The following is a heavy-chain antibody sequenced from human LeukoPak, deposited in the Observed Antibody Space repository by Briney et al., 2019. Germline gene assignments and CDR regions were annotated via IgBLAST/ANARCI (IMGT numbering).Heavy chain of an antibody. J-gene: IGHJ4*02. CDR3: ARQYYYDSSGYFDY. V-gene: IGHV4-61*01. D-gene: IGHD3-22*01. CDR1: GGSVSSGSYY. CDR2: VHYSGST. Sequence: SETLSLTCTVSGGSVSSGSYYWSWNRQPPGKGLEWIGYVHYSGSTDYNPSLKSRVTISLDTSKNQFSLKLSSVTAADTGVYYCARQYYYDSSGYFDYWGQGTLVTVSS.